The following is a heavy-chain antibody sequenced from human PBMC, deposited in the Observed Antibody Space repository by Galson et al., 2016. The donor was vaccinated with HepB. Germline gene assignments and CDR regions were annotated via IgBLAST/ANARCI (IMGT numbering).Heavy chain of an antibody. D-gene: IGHD3-10*01. J-gene: IGHJ3*02. Sequence: SVKVSCKASGYTFTSYGFSWVRQAPGQGLEWMGWISPYNANTILALRFQGRLTMTTDTSTNTAYMELRSLRSDDTAIYYCARRVRGTYDAFDIWGQGTMVTVSS. CDR3: ARRVRGTYDAFDI. CDR2: ISPYNANT. CDR1: GYTFTSYG. V-gene: IGHV1-18*01.